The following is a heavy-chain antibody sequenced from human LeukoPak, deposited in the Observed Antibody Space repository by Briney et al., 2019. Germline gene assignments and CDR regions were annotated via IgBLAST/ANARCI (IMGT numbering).Heavy chain of an antibody. CDR1: GFTFSSYG. D-gene: IGHD1-7*01. V-gene: IGHV3-33*06. Sequence: GGSLRLSCAASGFTFSSYGMHWVRQAPGKGLEWVAVIWYDGSNKYYADSVKRRFTISRDNSKNTLYLEMNSLRAEDTAVYYCAKGGITGTTEAAFDYWGQGTLVTVSS. J-gene: IGHJ4*02. CDR2: IWYDGSNK. CDR3: AKGGITGTTEAAFDY.